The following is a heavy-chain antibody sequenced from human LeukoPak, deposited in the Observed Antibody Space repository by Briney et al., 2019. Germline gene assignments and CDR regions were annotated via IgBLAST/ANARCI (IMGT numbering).Heavy chain of an antibody. J-gene: IGHJ5*02. V-gene: IGHV3-30*02. Sequence: PGGSLRLSCAASGFTFSSYGMHWVRQAPGKGLEWVAFIRYDGSNEYYADSVKGRFTISRDNSKNTLYLQMNSLRAEDTAVYYCAKDRMGDIVVVPAAIRFDPWGQGTLVTVSS. CDR2: IRYDGSNE. CDR1: GFTFSSYG. CDR3: AKDRMGDIVVVPAAIRFDP. D-gene: IGHD2-2*01.